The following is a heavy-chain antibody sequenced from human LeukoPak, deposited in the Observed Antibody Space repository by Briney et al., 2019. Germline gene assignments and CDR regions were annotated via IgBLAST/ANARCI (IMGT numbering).Heavy chain of an antibody. Sequence: PSETLSLTCTVSGGSISSGGYYWSWIRQHPGKGLEWIGYIYYSGSTYYNPSLKSRVTISVDTSKNQFSLKLSSVTAADTAVYYCARGRGEWLPVDYWGQGTLVTVSS. CDR3: ARGRGEWLPVDY. J-gene: IGHJ4*02. V-gene: IGHV4-31*03. CDR1: GGSISSGGYY. D-gene: IGHD3-3*01. CDR2: IYYSGST.